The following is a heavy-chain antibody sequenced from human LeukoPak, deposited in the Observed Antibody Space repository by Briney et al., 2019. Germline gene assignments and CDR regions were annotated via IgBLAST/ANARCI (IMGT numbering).Heavy chain of an antibody. CDR1: GFTFTSSA. J-gene: IGHJ4*02. Sequence: SVKVSCKASGFTFTSSAMQWVRQARGQRLEWIGWIVVGSGNTNYAQKFQERVTITRDMSTSTAYMELSSLRSEDTAVYYCARDGLLGIVGATCLGYWGQGTLVTVSS. V-gene: IGHV1-58*02. D-gene: IGHD1-26*01. CDR3: ARDGLLGIVGATCLGY. CDR2: IVVGSGNT.